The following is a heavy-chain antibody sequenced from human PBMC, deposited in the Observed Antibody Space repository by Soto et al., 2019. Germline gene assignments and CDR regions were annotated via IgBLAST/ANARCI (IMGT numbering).Heavy chain of an antibody. V-gene: IGHV3-49*03. J-gene: IGHJ5*02. CDR2: IRRKAYGGTT. CDR3: TRDAQTPHYYDSSGYYFRPVVTYIWFDP. Sequence: GGSLRLSCTASGFTFGDYAMSWFRQAPGKGLEWVGFIRRKAYGGTTEYAASVKGRFTISRDDSKSIAYLQMNSLKTEDTAVYYCTRDAQTPHYYDSSGYYFRPVVTYIWFDPWGQGTLVTVSS. D-gene: IGHD3-22*01. CDR1: GFTFGDYA.